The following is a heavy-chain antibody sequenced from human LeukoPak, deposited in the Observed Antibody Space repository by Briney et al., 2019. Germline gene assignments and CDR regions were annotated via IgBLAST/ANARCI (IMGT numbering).Heavy chain of an antibody. D-gene: IGHD3-22*01. Sequence: PGRSLRLSCAASGFTFDDYAMHWVRQAPGKGLEWVSGISWNSGSIGYADSVKGRFTISRDNAKYSLYLQMNSLRAEDTALYYCAKDLSGYYDSSGYYMGLNDAFDIWGQGTMVTVSS. CDR3: AKDLSGYYDSSGYYMGLNDAFDI. CDR2: ISWNSGSI. J-gene: IGHJ3*02. CDR1: GFTFDDYA. V-gene: IGHV3-9*01.